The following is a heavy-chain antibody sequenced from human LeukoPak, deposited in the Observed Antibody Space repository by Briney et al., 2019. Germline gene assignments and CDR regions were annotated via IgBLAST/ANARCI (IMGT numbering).Heavy chain of an antibody. CDR3: ARGGYSSGWYDGALDY. CDR2: IHGDGSST. D-gene: IGHD6-19*01. CDR1: GITFSTYW. J-gene: IGHJ4*02. V-gene: IGHV3-74*03. Sequence: GGSLRLSCAASGITFSTYWMHWVRQAPGKGLVWVSRIHGDGSSTEYADAFKGRFTISRDNAKNTLYLQMNSLRAEDTAVYFCARGGYSSGWYDGALDYWGQGALVTVSS.